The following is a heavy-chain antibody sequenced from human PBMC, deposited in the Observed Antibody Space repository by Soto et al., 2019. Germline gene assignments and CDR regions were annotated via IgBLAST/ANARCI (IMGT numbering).Heavy chain of an antibody. CDR3: AHFSDLEWFDP. D-gene: IGHD2-21*01. CDR2: IFYTGST. J-gene: IGHJ5*02. V-gene: IGHV4-59*01. Sequence: SETLSLPCTVSGGSISLSFWSWIRQSPGKGLEWMGYIFYTGSTTYNPSLKSRVTISIDTSKNQFSLKLSSLTAADTAVYYCAHFSDLEWFDPWGQGTLVTVSS. CDR1: GGSISLSF.